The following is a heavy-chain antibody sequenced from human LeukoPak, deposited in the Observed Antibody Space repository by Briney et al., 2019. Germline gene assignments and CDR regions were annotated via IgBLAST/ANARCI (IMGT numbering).Heavy chain of an antibody. CDR2: IYYSGST. J-gene: IGHJ4*02. CDR3: ARRYDILTGFDY. Sequence: PSETLSLTCTVSGGSISSYYWSWIRQPPGKGLEWIGYIYYSGSTNYNPSLKSRVTISVDTSKNQFSLKLSSVTAADTAVYYCARRYDILTGFDYWGQGTLVTVSS. CDR1: GGSISSYY. D-gene: IGHD3-9*01. V-gene: IGHV4-59*08.